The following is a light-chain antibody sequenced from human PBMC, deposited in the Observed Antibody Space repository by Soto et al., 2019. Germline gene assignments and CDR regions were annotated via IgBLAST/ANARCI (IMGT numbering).Light chain of an antibody. CDR2: DAS. J-gene: IGKJ5*01. Sequence: DIQRTQSPSSLSASVGDRVTITCQASQDISNYLNWYQQKPGKAPKLLIYDASNLETGVPSRFSGSGSGTDFTFTISSLQPEDIATYYCQQYDNLPPIPFGQGTRLAIK. CDR3: QQYDNLPPIP. CDR1: QDISNY. V-gene: IGKV1-33*01.